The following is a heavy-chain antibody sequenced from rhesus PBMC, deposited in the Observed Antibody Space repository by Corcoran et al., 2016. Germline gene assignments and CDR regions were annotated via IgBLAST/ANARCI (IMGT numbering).Heavy chain of an antibody. Sequence: QVQLQESGPGLVKPSETLSLTCAFSGVSISGYHWNWIRQPPGKGVEWSGYIGGSSGRTEHHPARKSRVNIATDTAKNQFALKLTSVTAADTAVYYCANWGWNGLDFWGQGVRVTVSS. CDR2: IGGSSGRT. CDR3: ANWGWNGLDF. D-gene: IGHD1-14*01. V-gene: IGHV4-165*02. CDR1: GVSISGYH. J-gene: IGHJ4*01.